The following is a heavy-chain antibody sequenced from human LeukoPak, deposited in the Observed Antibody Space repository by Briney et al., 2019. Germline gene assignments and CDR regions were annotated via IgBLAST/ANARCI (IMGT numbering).Heavy chain of an antibody. V-gene: IGHV3-23*01. CDR3: ARDPSYCSGGSCYPDAFDI. D-gene: IGHD2-15*01. Sequence: GGSLRLSCAASGFTFSSYAMSWVRQAPGKGLEWVSAISGSGGSTYYADSVKDRLTISRDNSKNTLYLQMNSLRAEDTAVYYCARDPSYCSGGSCYPDAFDIWGQGTMVTVSS. J-gene: IGHJ3*02. CDR1: GFTFSSYA. CDR2: ISGSGGST.